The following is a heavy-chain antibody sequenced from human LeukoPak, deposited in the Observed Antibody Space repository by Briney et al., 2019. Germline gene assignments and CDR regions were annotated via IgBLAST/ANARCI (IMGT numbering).Heavy chain of an antibody. Sequence: SETLSLTCAVYGGSFSGYYWSWIRQPPGKGLEWIGEINHSGSTNYNPSLKSRVTISVDTSKNQFSLKLSSVTAADAAVYYCARDSELELIGWFDPWGQGTLVTVSS. CDR3: ARDSELELIGWFDP. J-gene: IGHJ5*02. CDR2: INHSGST. D-gene: IGHD1-7*01. CDR1: GGSFSGYY. V-gene: IGHV4-34*01.